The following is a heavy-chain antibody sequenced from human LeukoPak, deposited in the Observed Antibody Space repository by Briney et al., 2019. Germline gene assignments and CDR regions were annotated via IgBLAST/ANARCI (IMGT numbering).Heavy chain of an antibody. CDR1: GFTFTNYG. Sequence: PGGSLRLSCAASGFTFTNYGIHWARQAPGRGLEWVAVIWFDGSKKYYADSVKGRFTISRDNSKNTLYLEMNSLRAEDTAVYYCARHTAMWSGYYFDYWGQGTLVTVSS. D-gene: IGHD5-18*01. V-gene: IGHV3-33*01. CDR3: ARHTAMWSGYYFDY. CDR2: IWFDGSKK. J-gene: IGHJ4*02.